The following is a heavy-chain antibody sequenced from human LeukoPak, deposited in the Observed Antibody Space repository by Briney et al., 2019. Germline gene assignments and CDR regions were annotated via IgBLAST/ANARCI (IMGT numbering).Heavy chain of an antibody. J-gene: IGHJ4*02. V-gene: IGHV3-21*06. CDR3: ARAPGGTMVLDY. CDR2: ITSRSSYI. Sequence: GGSLRLSCAASGFTFSSYIMNWVRRAPGKGLEWVSSITSRSSYIYYADSVKGRVTISRDNAKNTLYLQMNSLRAEDTALYYCARAPGGTMVLDYWGQGTLVTVSS. CDR1: GFTFSSYI. D-gene: IGHD2-15*01.